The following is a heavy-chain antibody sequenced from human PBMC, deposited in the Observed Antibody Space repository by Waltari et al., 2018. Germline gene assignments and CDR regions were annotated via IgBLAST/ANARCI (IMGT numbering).Heavy chain of an antibody. CDR1: GGSMNPYH. J-gene: IGHJ3*01. V-gene: IGHV4-59*01. CDR2: ILYSVTT. CDR3: ARGTSSAKESALRF. D-gene: IGHD2-2*01. Sequence: QLQLQESGPGLVKPSETLSLTCNVSGGSMNPYHWTWMRQTPGKGLEWIGCILYSVTTNYNPSLKSRVTISVDTSKNQFSLQVTSVTAADTAVYYCARGTSSAKESALRFWGQGTLVTVSS.